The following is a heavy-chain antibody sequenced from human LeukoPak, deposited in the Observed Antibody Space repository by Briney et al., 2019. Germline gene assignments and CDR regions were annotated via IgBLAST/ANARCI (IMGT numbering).Heavy chain of an antibody. J-gene: IGHJ4*02. CDR1: EFTFSDYW. CDR2: IQHDGSEK. D-gene: IGHD3-3*01. V-gene: IGHV3-7*01. CDR3: AGIWSAYYLDFVDY. Sequence: GGSLRLSCAGSEFTFSDYWMTWVGQAPGKGLEWVANIQHDGSEKYYVDSVKGRFTISRDNAKNSLYLQMNSLRVDDTAVYYCAGIWSAYYLDFVDYWGQGTLVTVSS.